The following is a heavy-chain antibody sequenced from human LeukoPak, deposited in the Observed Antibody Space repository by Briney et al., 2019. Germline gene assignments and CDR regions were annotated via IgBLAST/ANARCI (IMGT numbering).Heavy chain of an antibody. CDR3: ARDFEWRSYIYLLDS. J-gene: IGHJ4*02. CDR2: ISYDGSNK. D-gene: IGHD3-9*01. V-gene: IGHV3-30*04. Sequence: GGSLRLSCAASGFTFSSYAMHWVRQAPGRGLEWVAFISYDGSNKFYADSVKGRFTISRDNSKNTLYLQMNSLRAEDTAVYYCARDFEWRSYIYLLDSWGQGTLVTVSS. CDR1: GFTFSSYA.